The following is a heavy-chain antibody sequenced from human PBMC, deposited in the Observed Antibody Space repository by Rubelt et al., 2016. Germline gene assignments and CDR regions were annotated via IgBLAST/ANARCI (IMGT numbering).Heavy chain of an antibody. CDR1: GFTFSSYA. CDR3: ARDGYSYGLDY. D-gene: IGHD5-18*01. J-gene: IGHJ4*02. CDR2: ISYDGSNK. V-gene: IGHV3-30*04. Sequence: QVHLVESGGGVVQPGRSLRLSCAASGFTFSSYAMHWVRQAPGKGLEWVAVISYDGSNKYYADSVKGRFTISRDNSKNTLYLEMNSRRAEETAVYDGARDGYSYGLDYWGQGTLVTVSS.